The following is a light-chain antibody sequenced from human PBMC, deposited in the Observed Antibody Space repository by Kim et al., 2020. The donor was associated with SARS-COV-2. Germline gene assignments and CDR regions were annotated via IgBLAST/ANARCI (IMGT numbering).Light chain of an antibody. CDR3: EQYGTTQGT. V-gene: IGKV3-20*01. J-gene: IGKJ2*01. CDR2: GAS. CDR1: QRVSGTY. Sequence: SPGERVTLACRASQRVSGTYLAGYQQKPGQAPRLLMYGASRRGTGIPDRVSGSGSGTDFTLTITRLEPEDFAVYYCEQYGTTQGTFGQGTKLAIK.